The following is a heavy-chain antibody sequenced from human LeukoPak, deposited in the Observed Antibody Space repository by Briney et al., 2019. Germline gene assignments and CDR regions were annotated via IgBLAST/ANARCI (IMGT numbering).Heavy chain of an antibody. V-gene: IGHV3-30*18. CDR1: GFTFSSYG. CDR2: ISYDGSNK. Sequence: GGSLRLSCAASGFTFSSYGMHWARQAPGKGLEWVALISYDGSNKYYADSVKGRFTISRDNSKNTLYLQMNSLRAEDTAVYYCAKDAGDIVVVPAATYYYYGMDVWGQGTTVTVSS. J-gene: IGHJ6*02. CDR3: AKDAGDIVVVPAATYYYYGMDV. D-gene: IGHD2-2*01.